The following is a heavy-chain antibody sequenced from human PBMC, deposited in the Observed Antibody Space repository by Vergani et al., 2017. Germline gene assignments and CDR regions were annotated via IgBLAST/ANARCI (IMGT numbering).Heavy chain of an antibody. J-gene: IGHJ6*02. CDR1: GYTFTGYY. CDR3: ARPLGWGRRYYYYYGMDV. V-gene: IGHV1-2*02. Sequence: QVQLVQSGAEVKKPGASVKVSCKASGYTFTGYYMHWVRQAPGQGLEWMGWINPNSGGTNYAQKFQGRVTMTRDTSISTAYMELSRLRSDDTAVYYCARPLGWGRRYYYYYGMDVWGQGTTVTVSS. CDR2: INPNSGGT. D-gene: IGHD3-16*01.